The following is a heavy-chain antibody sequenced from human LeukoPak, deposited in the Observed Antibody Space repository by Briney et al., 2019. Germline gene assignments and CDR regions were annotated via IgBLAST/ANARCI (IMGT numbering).Heavy chain of an antibody. Sequence: GRSLRLSCAASGFTFSSYGMHWVRQAPGKGLEWVAVISYDGSNKYYADSVKGRFTISRDNSKNTLYLQMNSLRAEDMAVYYCGRDMDVWGQGTTVTVSS. J-gene: IGHJ6*02. CDR3: GRDMDV. CDR1: GFTFSSYG. V-gene: IGHV3-30*03. CDR2: ISYDGSNK.